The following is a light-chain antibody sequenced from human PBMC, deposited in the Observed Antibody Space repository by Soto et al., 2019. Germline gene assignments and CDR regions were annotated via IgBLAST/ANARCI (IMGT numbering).Light chain of an antibody. CDR1: QSVITN. Sequence: EIVMTQSPATLSVSPGERATLSCRASQSVITNLAWYQQKSGQAPRLLIYGASTRATGISARFSGSGSGTEFTLTISTLQSQDFVFDYCPHYHNWPSTFGLGTRVESK. V-gene: IGKV3-15*01. J-gene: IGKJ1*01. CDR2: GAS. CDR3: PHYHNWPST.